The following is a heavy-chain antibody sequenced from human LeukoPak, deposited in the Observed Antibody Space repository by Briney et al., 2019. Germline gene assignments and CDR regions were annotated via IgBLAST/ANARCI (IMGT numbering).Heavy chain of an antibody. CDR1: SGSFSGYY. CDR3: ARGLSPYLRFGETWFDP. Sequence: SETLSLTCAVYSGSFSGYYWSWIRQPPGKGLEWIGEINHSGSTNYNPSLKSRVTISVDTSKNQFSLKLSSVTAADTAVYYCARGLSPYLRFGETWFDPWGQGTLVTVSS. J-gene: IGHJ5*02. D-gene: IGHD3-10*01. CDR2: INHSGST. V-gene: IGHV4-34*01.